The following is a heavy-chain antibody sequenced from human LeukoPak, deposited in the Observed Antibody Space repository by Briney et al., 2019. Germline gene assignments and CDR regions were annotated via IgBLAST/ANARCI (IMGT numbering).Heavy chain of an antibody. Sequence: PGGSLRLSCAASGFTFSSYAMSWVRPAPGKGLEGVSAISGSGGSTYYADSWKGRFTISRDNSKNTLYLQMNSMRAEDTAVYYCAKVPINGIAVAPTDYWGQGTLXTVSS. CDR1: GFTFSSYA. D-gene: IGHD6-19*01. CDR3: AKVPINGIAVAPTDY. J-gene: IGHJ4*02. CDR2: ISGSGGST. V-gene: IGHV3-23*01.